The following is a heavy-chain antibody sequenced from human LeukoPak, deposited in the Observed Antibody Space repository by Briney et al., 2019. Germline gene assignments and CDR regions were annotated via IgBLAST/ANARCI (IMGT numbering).Heavy chain of an antibody. CDR1: GFTLSSFW. CDR2: IWFDGSVK. D-gene: IGHD3-3*01. J-gene: IGHJ4*02. CDR3: AKDMAIQFLEPAF. V-gene: IGHV3-33*06. Sequence: RSGGSLRLSCAASGFTLSSFWMSWVRQTPGKGLEWVAAIWFDGSVKHYSDAVKGRFTISRDNSLDTLYLQMNSLRVEDTAMYYCAKDMAIQFLEPAFWGQGTLVTVSS.